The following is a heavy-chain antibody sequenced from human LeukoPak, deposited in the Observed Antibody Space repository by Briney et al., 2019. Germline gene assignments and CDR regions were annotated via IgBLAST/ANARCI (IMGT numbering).Heavy chain of an antibody. Sequence: KHGESLKISCKGSGYSFTSYWIGWVRQLPGKGLEWMGIIYPGDSDTSYSPFFEGQVTISADKSLSTAYLQWSSLEASDTVMYYCARHPYCSGGSCYGAARSWFDPLGQGTLVTVSS. CDR2: IYPGDSDT. CDR3: ARHPYCSGGSCYGAARSWFDP. V-gene: IGHV5-51*01. CDR1: GYSFTSYW. D-gene: IGHD2-15*01. J-gene: IGHJ5*02.